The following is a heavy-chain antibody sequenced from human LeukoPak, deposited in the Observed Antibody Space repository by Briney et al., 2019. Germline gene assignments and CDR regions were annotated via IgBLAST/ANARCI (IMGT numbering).Heavy chain of an antibody. D-gene: IGHD4-17*01. CDR2: IKSKTDGGTT. CDR1: GFTFSNAW. CDR3: TTDQEYGDYAGFDY. V-gene: IGHV3-15*01. Sequence: PGGSLRLSCAASGFTFSNAWMSWVRQAPGKGLEWVGRIKSKTDGGTTDYAAPVKGRFTISRDDSKNTLYLQMNSLKTEDTAVYYCTTDQEYGDYAGFDYWGQGTLVTVSS. J-gene: IGHJ4*02.